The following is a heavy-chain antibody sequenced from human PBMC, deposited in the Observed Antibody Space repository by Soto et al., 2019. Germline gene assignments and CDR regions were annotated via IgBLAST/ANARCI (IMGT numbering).Heavy chain of an antibody. Sequence: PSETLSLTCTFSGGSITSSSYYLGWIRQPPGKGLEWIANIYYSGSTYYNPSLKSRVTISVDTSKNQFSLKLSSVTAADTAVYYCMLGSGWKDFDYWGQGTLVTVSS. D-gene: IGHD3-22*01. CDR3: MLGSGWKDFDY. CDR2: IYYSGST. CDR1: GGSITSSSYY. V-gene: IGHV4-39*01. J-gene: IGHJ4*02.